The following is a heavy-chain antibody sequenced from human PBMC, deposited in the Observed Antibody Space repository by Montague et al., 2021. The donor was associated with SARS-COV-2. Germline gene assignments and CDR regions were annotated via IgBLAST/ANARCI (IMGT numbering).Heavy chain of an antibody. J-gene: IGHJ6*02. V-gene: IGHV4-39*01. Sequence: SETLSLTCTVSGGSISSSSYYWGWIRQPPGKGLEWIGSIYYSGSTYYNPSLKSRVTISVDTSKNQFSLKLSSVTAADTAVYYCATVRGSGWESDYYYYGMEVWGPGTTVTGSS. CDR3: ATVRGSGWESDYYYYGMEV. CDR1: GGSISSSSYY. CDR2: IYYSGST. D-gene: IGHD6-19*01.